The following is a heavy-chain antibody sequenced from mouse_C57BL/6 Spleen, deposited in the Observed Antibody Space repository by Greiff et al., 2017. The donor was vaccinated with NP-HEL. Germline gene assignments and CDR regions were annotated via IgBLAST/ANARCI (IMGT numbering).Heavy chain of an antibody. J-gene: IGHJ3*01. Sequence: QVQLQQSGAELVRPGTSVKVSCKASGYAFTNYLIEWVKQRPGQGLEWIGVINPGSGGTNYNEKFKGKATLPADKSSSTAYMQLSSLTSEDSAVYFCARVPPAYWGQGTLVTVSA. CDR3: ARVPPAY. CDR1: GYAFTNYL. CDR2: INPGSGGT. V-gene: IGHV1-54*01.